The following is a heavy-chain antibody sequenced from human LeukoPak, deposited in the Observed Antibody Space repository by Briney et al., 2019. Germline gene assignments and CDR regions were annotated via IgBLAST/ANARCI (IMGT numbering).Heavy chain of an antibody. CDR3: ARLGRTYYDFWSGP. D-gene: IGHD3-3*01. Sequence: PSETLSLTCTVSVGSISSSIYYWGWTCQPPGKGLEWIGTIYYGGSPYYNPSLKSRVTISVDTSKVQFSLKLSSVTAADTAVYYCARLGRTYYDFWSGPWGQGTLVTVSS. V-gene: IGHV4-39*01. CDR2: IYYGGSP. J-gene: IGHJ5*02. CDR1: VGSISSSIYY.